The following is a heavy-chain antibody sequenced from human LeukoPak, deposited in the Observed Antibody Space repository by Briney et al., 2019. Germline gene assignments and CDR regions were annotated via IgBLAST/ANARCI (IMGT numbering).Heavy chain of an antibody. D-gene: IGHD3-22*01. Sequence: SETLSPTCSVSGASISSYYWSWIRQPPGKGLEWIAYIYYSGSTNYNPSLKSRVTISVDTSKNQFSLKLSSVTAADTAVYYCARLTMKNYYFDYWGQGTLVTVSS. J-gene: IGHJ4*02. CDR3: ARLTMKNYYFDY. V-gene: IGHV4-59*01. CDR2: IYYSGST. CDR1: GASISSYY.